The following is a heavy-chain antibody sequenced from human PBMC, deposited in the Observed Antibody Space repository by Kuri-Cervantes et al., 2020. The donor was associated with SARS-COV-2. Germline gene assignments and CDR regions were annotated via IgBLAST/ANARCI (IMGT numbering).Heavy chain of an antibody. V-gene: IGHV1-69*10. Sequence: SVKVSCKASGGTFSSAIISWVRQAPGQGLEWMGGIMPALGMPNYAQKFRGRVTLTADTSTTTAYLELSGLKTEDTALYYCASDGVSGSLSLDFWGQGTLVTVSS. J-gene: IGHJ4*02. CDR1: GGTFSSAI. CDR3: ASDGVSGSLSLDF. CDR2: IMPALGMP. D-gene: IGHD6-19*01.